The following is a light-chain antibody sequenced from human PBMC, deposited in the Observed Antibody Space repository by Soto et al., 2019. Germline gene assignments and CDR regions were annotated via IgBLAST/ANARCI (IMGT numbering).Light chain of an antibody. CDR1: QNINSH. Sequence: DTQMTQSPSTLSASVGDRVTITCRASQNINSHLAWYQQKPGKAPKLLIYTASSLQSGVPSRFSGSGSGTEFTLTISSLQPDDFATFYCQQYDLYSAFGQGTKVEIK. J-gene: IGKJ1*01. CDR3: QQYDLYSA. CDR2: TAS. V-gene: IGKV1-5*03.